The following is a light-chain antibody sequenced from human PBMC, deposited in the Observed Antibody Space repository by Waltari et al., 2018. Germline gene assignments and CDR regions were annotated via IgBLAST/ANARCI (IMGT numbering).Light chain of an antibody. J-gene: IGKJ4*01. V-gene: IGKV3-11*01. CDR1: QSVSF. Sequence: EIVLTQSPATLSLSPGERATLSCRASQSVSFLAWYQQKPGQTPRLLIYDASNRATGIPARFRGSGSGTDFTLTISSLEPEDFAVYYCQQRSDWPLTFGGGTKVEVK. CDR3: QQRSDWPLT. CDR2: DAS.